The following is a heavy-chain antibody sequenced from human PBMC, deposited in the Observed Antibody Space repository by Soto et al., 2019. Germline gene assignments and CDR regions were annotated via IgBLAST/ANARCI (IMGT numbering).Heavy chain of an antibody. CDR1: GGTFSSYA. CDR3: ARDQPVSSGWAYYYHGMDV. V-gene: IGHV1-69*13. D-gene: IGHD6-19*01. J-gene: IGHJ6*02. Sequence: GASVKVSCKASGGTFSSYAISWVRQAPGQGLEWMGGIIPIFGTANYAQKFQGRVTITADESTSTAYMELSSLRSEDTAVYYCARDQPVSSGWAYYYHGMDVWGQGTTVTVSS. CDR2: IIPIFGTA.